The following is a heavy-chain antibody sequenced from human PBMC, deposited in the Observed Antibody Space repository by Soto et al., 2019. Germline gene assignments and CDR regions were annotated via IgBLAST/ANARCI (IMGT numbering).Heavy chain of an antibody. D-gene: IGHD3-10*01. CDR1: GASIITDGYY. CDR3: AGVPTYYIDSIVYQPFHP. Sequence: QVQLQESGPGLVEPSQTLSLICTVSGASIITDGYYWTWIRQHPGKGLEWRGYIHYSGGATYSPSYNPSLQSRIVIAVASSMSLFSLKLTSVTAADTAVYYCAGVPTYYIDSIVYQPFHPWGQGTLVTVSS. CDR2: IHYSGGATYSP. V-gene: IGHV4-31*03. J-gene: IGHJ5*02.